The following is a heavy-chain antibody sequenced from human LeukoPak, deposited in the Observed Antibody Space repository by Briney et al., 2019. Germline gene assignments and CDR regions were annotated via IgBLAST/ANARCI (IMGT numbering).Heavy chain of an antibody. CDR3: AKGLYYDILTGNWFDP. J-gene: IGHJ5*02. CDR1: GFSFDYYA. CDR2: TSWNSDSV. V-gene: IGHV3-9*01. D-gene: IGHD3-9*01. Sequence: GGSLRLSCAASGFSFDYYAMHWVRQAPGKGLEWVSGTSWNSDSVGYADSVKGRFTISRDNAKNSLYLQMNSLRAEDTALYYCAKGLYYDILTGNWFDPWGQGTLVTVSS.